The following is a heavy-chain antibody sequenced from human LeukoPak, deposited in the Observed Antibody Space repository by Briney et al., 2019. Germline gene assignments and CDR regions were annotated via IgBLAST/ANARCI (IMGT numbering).Heavy chain of an antibody. CDR1: GGSFSGYY. J-gene: IGHJ5*02. Sequence: SETLSLTCAVYGGSFSGYYWSWIRQPPGKGLECIGEINHSGSTNYNPSLKSRLSISVDTSKNQFSLKLNSVTAADTAVYYCARDRYYSDSSGYSTPNQFDPWGQGTLVTVSS. V-gene: IGHV4-34*01. D-gene: IGHD3-22*01. CDR2: INHSGST. CDR3: ARDRYYSDSSGYSTPNQFDP.